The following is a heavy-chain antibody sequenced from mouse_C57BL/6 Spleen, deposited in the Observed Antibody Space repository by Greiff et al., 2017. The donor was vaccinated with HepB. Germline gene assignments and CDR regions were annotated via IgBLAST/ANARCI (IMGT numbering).Heavy chain of an antibody. CDR2: INPGSGGT. V-gene: IGHV1-54*01. Sequence: VQLQQSGAELVRPGTSVKVSCKASGYAFTNYLIEWVKQRPGQGLEWIGVINPGSGGTNYNEKFKGKATLTADKSSSTAYMQLSSLTSADSAVYFCARGERYYAMDYWGQGTSVTVSS. J-gene: IGHJ4*01. CDR1: GYAFTNYL. CDR3: ARGERYYAMDY.